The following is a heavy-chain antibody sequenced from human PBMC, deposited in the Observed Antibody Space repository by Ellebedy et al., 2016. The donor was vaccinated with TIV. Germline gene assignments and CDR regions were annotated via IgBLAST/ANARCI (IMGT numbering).Heavy chain of an antibody. D-gene: IGHD1-26*01. CDR3: AREGDNGSYDY. CDR2: ISGDGSST. CDR1: EFTFSDFS. Sequence: GESLKISCGASEFTFSDFSMHWVRQAPGGRLESVSAISGDGSSTFYGNSVRGRFTISRDNSRNSLYLQMRSLRTEDTAIYYCAREGDNGSYDYWGQGILVTVSS. J-gene: IGHJ4*02. V-gene: IGHV3-64*01.